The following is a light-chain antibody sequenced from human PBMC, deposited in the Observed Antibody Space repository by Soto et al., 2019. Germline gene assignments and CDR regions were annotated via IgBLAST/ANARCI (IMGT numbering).Light chain of an antibody. V-gene: IGKV1-39*01. Sequence: IQMTQSPSSLSASVGDRVTITCRASQTITNYLNWYQQQSGKAPKLLIYATDTLQSGIPSRFSGSGSGTEFTLTIGSLQPDDFATYYCQQYNSFPPAFGQGTKVDIK. CDR1: QTITNY. CDR3: QQYNSFPPA. J-gene: IGKJ1*01. CDR2: ATD.